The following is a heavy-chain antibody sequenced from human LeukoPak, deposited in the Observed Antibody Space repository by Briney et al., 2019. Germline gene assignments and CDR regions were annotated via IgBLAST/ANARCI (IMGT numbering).Heavy chain of an antibody. CDR1: GFTFSSYS. V-gene: IGHV3-21*01. D-gene: IGHD3-9*01. Sequence: GGSLRLSCAASGFTFSSYSMNWVRQAPGKGLEWVSSIGSSSSYLYYADSVKGRFTISRDNAKNSLYLQMNSLRAEDTAVYYCARGANYVILTGYLDYWGQGTLVTVSS. J-gene: IGHJ4*02. CDR2: IGSSSSYL. CDR3: ARGANYVILTGYLDY.